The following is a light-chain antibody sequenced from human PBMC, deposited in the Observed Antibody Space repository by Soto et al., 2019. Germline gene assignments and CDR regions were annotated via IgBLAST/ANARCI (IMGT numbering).Light chain of an antibody. CDR1: SSDVGGYNY. CDR2: DVT. Sequence: QSALTQPRSVSGSPGQSVTISCTGTSSDVGGYNYVSWYQQHPGKAPKLMIYDVTKRPSGVPDRFSGSKSGNTASLTISXXXXXDEADYYCCSFSGSPYVFGSGTKLTVL. V-gene: IGLV2-11*01. CDR3: CSFSGSPYV. J-gene: IGLJ1*01.